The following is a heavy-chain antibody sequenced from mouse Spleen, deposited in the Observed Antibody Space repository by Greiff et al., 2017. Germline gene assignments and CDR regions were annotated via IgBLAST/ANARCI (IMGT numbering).Heavy chain of an antibody. D-gene: IGHD1-1*01. CDR2: ISSGGSYT. V-gene: IGHV5-9-3*01. J-gene: IGHJ2*01. Sequence: EVKLMESGGGLVKPGGSLKLSCAASGFTFSSYAMSWVRQTPEKRLEWVATISSGGSYTYYPDSVKGRFTISRDNAKNTLYLQMSSLRSEDTAMYYCARHADYYGSSSLDYWGQGTTLTVSS. CDR1: GFTFSSYA. CDR3: ARHADYYGSSSLDY.